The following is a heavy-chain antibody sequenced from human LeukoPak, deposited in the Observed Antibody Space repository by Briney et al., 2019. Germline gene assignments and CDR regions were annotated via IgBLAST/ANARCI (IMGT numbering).Heavy chain of an antibody. Sequence: SETLSLTCTVSGVSISSSNSYWGWIRQPPGKGLEWIGSIYYSGNTYYNASLKSQVSISIDTSKNQFSLKLTSVTTADTAVYYCARTMEGYCSGGSCYQYFYYMDVWGKGTTVTVSS. V-gene: IGHV4-39*07. CDR3: ARTMEGYCSGGSCYQYFYYMDV. CDR1: GVSISSSNSY. J-gene: IGHJ6*03. CDR2: IYYSGNT. D-gene: IGHD2-15*01.